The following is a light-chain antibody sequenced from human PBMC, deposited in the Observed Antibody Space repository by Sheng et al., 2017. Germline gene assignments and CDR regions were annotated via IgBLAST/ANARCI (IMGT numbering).Light chain of an antibody. CDR2: QDR. J-gene: IGLJ1*01. CDR3: QAWDSSTAYV. V-gene: IGLV3-1*01. CDR1: RLGDKY. Sequence: SYELTQPPSVSVSPGQTASISCSRDRLGDKYASWYQQKPGQSPVLVIYQDRKRPSGIPERFSGSNSGNTATLTISGTQAMDEADYYCQAWDSSTAYVFGTGTKVTVL.